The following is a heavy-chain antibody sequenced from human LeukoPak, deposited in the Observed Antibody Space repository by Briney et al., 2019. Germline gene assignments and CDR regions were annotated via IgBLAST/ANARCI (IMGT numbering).Heavy chain of an antibody. CDR3: ARGPFIVGATLDY. CDR1: GGSFSGYY. D-gene: IGHD1-26*01. CDR2: INHSGST. Sequence: PSETLSLTCAVYGGSFSGYYWSGIRQPPGKGLEWIGEINHSGSTNYNPSLKSRVTISVDTSKNQFSLKLSSVTAADTAVYYCARGPFIVGATLDYWGQGTLVTVSS. V-gene: IGHV4-34*01. J-gene: IGHJ4*02.